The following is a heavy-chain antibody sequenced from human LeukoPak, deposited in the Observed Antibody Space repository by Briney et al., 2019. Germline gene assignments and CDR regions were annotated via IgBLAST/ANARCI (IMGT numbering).Heavy chain of an antibody. D-gene: IGHD6-6*01. Sequence: SQTLSLTCTVSGGSISRDSYYWAWIRQPPGKGLEWIGYIYYSGSTNYNPSLKSRVTISVDTSKNQFSLKLSSVTAADTAVYYCAREGRKQLVDYYYYYMDVWGKGTTVTVSS. CDR1: GGSISRDSYY. CDR3: AREGRKQLVDYYYYYMDV. V-gene: IGHV4-61*01. CDR2: IYYSGST. J-gene: IGHJ6*03.